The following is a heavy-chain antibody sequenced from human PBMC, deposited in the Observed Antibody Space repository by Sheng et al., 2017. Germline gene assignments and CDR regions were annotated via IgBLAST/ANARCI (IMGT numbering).Heavy chain of an antibody. V-gene: IGHV3-48*03. J-gene: IGHJ6*03. CDR1: GFTFSSYE. D-gene: IGHD3-3*01. CDR2: ISSSGSTI. CDR3: ARDRLLDYYYYMDV. Sequence: EVQLEESGGGLVQPGGSLRLSCGASGFTFSSYEMNWVRQAPGKGLEWVSYISSSGSTIYYADSVKGRFTISRDNAKNSLNLQMNSLRAEDTAVYYCARDRLLDYYYYMDVWGQGTTVTVSS.